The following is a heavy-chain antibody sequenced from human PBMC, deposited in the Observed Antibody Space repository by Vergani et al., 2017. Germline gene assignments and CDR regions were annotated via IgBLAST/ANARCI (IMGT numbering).Heavy chain of an antibody. CDR2: INHSGST. D-gene: IGHD4-23*01. J-gene: IGHJ6*03. CDR3: ARRTVVTLLWNYYYYMDV. CDR1: GGSFSGYY. Sequence: QVQLQQWGAGLLKPSETLSLTCAVYGGSFSGYYWSWIRQPPGKGLEWIGEINHSGSTNYNPSLQSRVTITVDTSKNQFSLKLSPVTAADTAVYYCARRTVVTLLWNYYYYMDVWGKGTAVTVSS. V-gene: IGHV4-34*01.